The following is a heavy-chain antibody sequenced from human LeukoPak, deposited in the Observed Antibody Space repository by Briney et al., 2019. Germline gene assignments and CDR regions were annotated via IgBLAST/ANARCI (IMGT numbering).Heavy chain of an antibody. CDR1: GFTFNRYA. D-gene: IGHD2-2*02. Sequence: GGSLRLSCAASGFTFNRYAMSWVRPDPGKGLEWISTISGGADNTYYAGSVKGRFTIPRDNSKNTLSRQTNSLRAEDTAVYYCAKAQPPAPIEYYYCYMDVWGKGTTVTVSS. CDR2: ISGGADNT. J-gene: IGHJ6*03. V-gene: IGHV3-23*01. CDR3: AKAQPPAPIEYYYCYMDV.